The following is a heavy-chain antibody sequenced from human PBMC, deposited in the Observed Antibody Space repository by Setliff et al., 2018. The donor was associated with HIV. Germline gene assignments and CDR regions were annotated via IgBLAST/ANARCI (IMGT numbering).Heavy chain of an antibody. CDR2: INPSGGST. Sequence: ASVKVSCKASGYIFTTNYIHWVRQAPRQGLEWMGIINPSGGSTSFARKFQGRVTMTRDTSISTAYLELSRLISDDTAVYYCARESRDIVATINGGYFDSWGQGALVTVSS. D-gene: IGHD5-12*01. CDR3: ARESRDIVATINGGYFDS. J-gene: IGHJ4*02. CDR1: GYIFTTNY. V-gene: IGHV1-46*01.